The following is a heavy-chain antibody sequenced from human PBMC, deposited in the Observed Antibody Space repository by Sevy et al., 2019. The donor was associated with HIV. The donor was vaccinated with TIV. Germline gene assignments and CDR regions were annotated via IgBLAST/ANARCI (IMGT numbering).Heavy chain of an antibody. Sequence: GGYLRLSCAASGFTFSTYTMNWVRQAPGKGLEWVSSISSRSNYIYYADSVKGRFTISRDNATNSLYLQINSLRAEDTAVYYCARPYGSGSWEAFDIWGQGTMVTVSS. CDR1: GFTFSTYT. V-gene: IGHV3-21*01. CDR3: ARPYGSGSWEAFDI. J-gene: IGHJ3*02. D-gene: IGHD3-10*01. CDR2: ISSRSNYI.